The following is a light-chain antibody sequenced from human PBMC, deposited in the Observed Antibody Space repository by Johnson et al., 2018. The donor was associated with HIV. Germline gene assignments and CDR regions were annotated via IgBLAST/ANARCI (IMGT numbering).Light chain of an antibody. V-gene: IGLV1-51*02. CDR1: SSNIGNNY. CDR3: GTWDSRLSAH. CDR2: ENN. J-gene: IGLJ1*01. Sequence: QSVLTQPPSVSAAPGQKVTISCSGSSSNIGNNYVSWYQQLPGTAPKLLIYENNKRPSGIPDRFSGSKSGTSATLDITGLQTGDEADYYCGTWDSRLSAHFGTGTKVTVL.